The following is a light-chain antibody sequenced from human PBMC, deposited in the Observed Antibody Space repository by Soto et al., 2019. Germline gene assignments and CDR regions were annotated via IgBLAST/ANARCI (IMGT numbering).Light chain of an antibody. Sequence: QSVLTQPPSASGSPGQSVTISCTGASSDVGGYSYVSWYQQHPGKAPKLMIYEVSKRPSGVPDRFSGSKSGNTASLTVSGLQAEDEADYYCSSDGGSNTLVFGGGTTLTVL. CDR1: SSDVGGYSY. V-gene: IGLV2-8*01. J-gene: IGLJ2*01. CDR2: EVS. CDR3: SSDGGSNTLV.